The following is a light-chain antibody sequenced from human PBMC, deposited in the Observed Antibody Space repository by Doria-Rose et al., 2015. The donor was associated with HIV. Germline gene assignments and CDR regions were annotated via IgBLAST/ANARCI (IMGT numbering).Light chain of an antibody. V-gene: IGKV3-20*01. CDR2: DGS. J-gene: IGKJ1*01. CDR3: HQYGTSWT. Sequence: EIALTQSPGTLSLSPGERATLSCRASQSFSSTYLAWYQQKPGQAPSLLIYDGSTRATGIPDRFSASGSGTDLTLTINRLEPEDFALYYCHQYGTSWTFGQGTKVEI. CDR1: QSFSSTY.